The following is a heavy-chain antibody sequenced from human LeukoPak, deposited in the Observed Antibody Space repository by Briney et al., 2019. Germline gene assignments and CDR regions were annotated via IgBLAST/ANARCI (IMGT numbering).Heavy chain of an antibody. Sequence: SETLSLTCAVYVGSFRGYYWSGLRQPPGKGLEWIGEINHSGSTNYNPSLKRRVTISVDTSKNQFSLKLSSVTAADTAVYYCARGYGGPLDYWGQGTLVSVSS. D-gene: IGHD3-16*01. V-gene: IGHV4-34*01. CDR3: ARGYGGPLDY. CDR2: INHSGST. J-gene: IGHJ4*02. CDR1: VGSFRGYY.